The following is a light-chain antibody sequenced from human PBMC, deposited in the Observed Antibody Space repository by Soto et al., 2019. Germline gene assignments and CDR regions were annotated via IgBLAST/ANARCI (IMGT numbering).Light chain of an antibody. CDR1: LNVNSY. CDR3: QQRSNWPLIT. V-gene: IGKV3-11*01. Sequence: LTQSAATLSLTPGERARLSCRASLNVNSYLDWYQQKPGQAPRLLIYDASNRATGIPARFSGSGSGTDFTLTISSLEPEDFAVYYCQQRSNWPLITFGQGTRLE. CDR2: DAS. J-gene: IGKJ5*01.